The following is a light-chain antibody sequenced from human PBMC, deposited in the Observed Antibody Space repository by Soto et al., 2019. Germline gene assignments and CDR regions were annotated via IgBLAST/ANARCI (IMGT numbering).Light chain of an antibody. J-gene: IGKJ4*01. CDR1: QGISSW. V-gene: IGKV1-12*01. CDR3: QQANSFPLT. Sequence: DIQMTQSPSSVSASVGDRFTITCRASQGISSWLDWYQQKPGKAPKLLXYAASSLQSGVPSRFRGSGSGTDFTLTISSLQPEDFETYYCQQANSFPLTFGGGTKVDNK. CDR2: AAS.